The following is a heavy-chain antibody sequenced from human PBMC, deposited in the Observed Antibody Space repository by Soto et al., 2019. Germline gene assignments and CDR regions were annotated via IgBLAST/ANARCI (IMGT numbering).Heavy chain of an antibody. J-gene: IGHJ6*02. Sequence: EVQLVESGGGLVQPGRSLRLSCTASGFTFGDYAMSWVRQAPGKGLEWVGFIRSKAYGGTTEYAASVKGRFTISGDDYKSIAYLQMNSLKTEDTAVYYCTTSPLVVPAASHYDYYYGMDVWGQGTTVTVSS. CDR1: GFTFGDYA. D-gene: IGHD2-2*01. CDR3: TTSPLVVPAASHYDYYYGMDV. V-gene: IGHV3-49*04. CDR2: IRSKAYGGTT.